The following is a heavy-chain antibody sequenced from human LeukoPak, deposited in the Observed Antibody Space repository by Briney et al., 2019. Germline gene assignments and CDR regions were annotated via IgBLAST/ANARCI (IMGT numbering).Heavy chain of an antibody. V-gene: IGHV3-23*01. D-gene: IGHD5-18*01. Sequence: GGSLRLPCAASEFTYGMNWVRQAPGKGLECVSAISSSGSNTYYADSVKGRFTISRDNSKNTLFLQMNSLRAEDTAVYYCARGFTAMDTYYYYGMDVWGQGTTVTVSS. CDR2: ISSSGSNT. J-gene: IGHJ6*02. CDR1: EFTYG. CDR3: ARGFTAMDTYYYYGMDV.